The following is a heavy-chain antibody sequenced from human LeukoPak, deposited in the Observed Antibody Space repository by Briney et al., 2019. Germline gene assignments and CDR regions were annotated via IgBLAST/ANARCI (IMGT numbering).Heavy chain of an antibody. CDR3: TKDPNGDYVGAFDP. CDR2: ISGGHYPT. J-gene: IGHJ5*02. D-gene: IGHD4-17*01. CDR1: GFSSSSFA. V-gene: IGHV3-23*01. Sequence: TGGSPRLSCAASGFSSSSFAMTWVRQAPGKGLEWVSSISGGHYPTYNTDSVKGRFTISRDNSKNTLYLQMNSLRADDTAVYYCTKDPNGDYVGAFDPWGQGTLVTVSS.